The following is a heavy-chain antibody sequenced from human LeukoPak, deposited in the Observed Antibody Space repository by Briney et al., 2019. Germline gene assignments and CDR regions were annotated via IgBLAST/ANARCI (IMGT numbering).Heavy chain of an antibody. D-gene: IGHD1-26*01. J-gene: IGHJ6*02. V-gene: IGHV1-18*01. CDR1: GYTFTSYG. CDR3: ARDKKSGSDWHRRPYYGMDV. CDR2: ISAYNGNT. Sequence: ASVKVSCKASGYTFTSYGISWVRQAPGQGLEWMGWISAYNGNTNYAQKLQGRVTMTTDTSTSTAYMELRSLRSDDTAVYYCARDKKSGSDWHRRPYYGMDVWGQGTTVTVSS.